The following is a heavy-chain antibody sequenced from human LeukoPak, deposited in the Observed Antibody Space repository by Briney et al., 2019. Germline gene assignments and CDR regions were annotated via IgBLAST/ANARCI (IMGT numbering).Heavy chain of an antibody. Sequence: PGRSLRLSCAASGFTFSSYGMHWVRQAPGKGLEWVAGIWYDGSNKYYADSVKGRFTISRDNSKNTLYLQMNSLRAEDTAVYYCARGFTSYYYYYGMDVWGQGTTVTVSS. J-gene: IGHJ6*02. CDR2: IWYDGSNK. CDR1: GFTFSSYG. V-gene: IGHV3-33*01. CDR3: ARGFTSYYYYYGMDV.